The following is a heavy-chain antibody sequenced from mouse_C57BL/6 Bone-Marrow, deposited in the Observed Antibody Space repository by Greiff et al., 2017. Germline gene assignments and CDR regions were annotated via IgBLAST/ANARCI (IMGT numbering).Heavy chain of an antibody. V-gene: IGHV5-12*01. Sequence: EVKLVESGGGLVQPGGSLKLPCAASGFTFSDYYMYWVRQTPEKRLEWVAYISNGGGSTYYPDTVKGRFTISRDNAKITLYLQMSRLKSEDTAMYCCARHECGSWFAYCAQGTLVTISA. CDR3: ARHECGSWFAY. J-gene: IGHJ3*01. CDR1: GFTFSDYY. CDR2: ISNGGGST.